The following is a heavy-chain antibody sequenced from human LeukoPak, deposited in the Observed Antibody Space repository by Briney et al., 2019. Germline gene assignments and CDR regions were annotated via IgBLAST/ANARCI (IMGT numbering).Heavy chain of an antibody. Sequence: PGGSLRLSCAASEFAFSTYNMNWVRQAPGKGLEWVSYISTGSSTTYYADSVKGRFTISRDNVENSLYLQMNSLRDEDTAVYYCARLEGLRFLDHLGDYWGQGTLVTVSS. CDR2: ISTGSSTT. CDR1: EFAFSTYN. V-gene: IGHV3-48*02. J-gene: IGHJ4*02. D-gene: IGHD3-3*01. CDR3: ARLEGLRFLDHLGDY.